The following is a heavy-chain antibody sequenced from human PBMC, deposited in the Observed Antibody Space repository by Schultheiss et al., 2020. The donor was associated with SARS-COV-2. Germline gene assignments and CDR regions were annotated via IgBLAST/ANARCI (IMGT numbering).Heavy chain of an antibody. D-gene: IGHD5-18*01. J-gene: IGHJ4*02. CDR2: INHSGST. Sequence: SETLSLTCAVYGGSFSGYYWSWIRQPPGKGLEWIGEINHSGSTYYNPSLKSRVTISVDTSKNQFSLKLSSVTAADTAVYYCARRGYSYGLFDYWGQGTLVTVSS. CDR3: ARRGYSYGLFDY. V-gene: IGHV4-34*01. CDR1: GGSFSGYY.